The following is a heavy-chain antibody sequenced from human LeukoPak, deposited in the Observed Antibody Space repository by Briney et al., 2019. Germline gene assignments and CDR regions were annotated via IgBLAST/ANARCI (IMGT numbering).Heavy chain of an antibody. CDR1: GFTVNSYA. J-gene: IGHJ6*02. CDR2: ISSSSSYI. V-gene: IGHV3-21*01. CDR3: ARAIMDSSGWYMDYYYYGMDV. Sequence: PGGSLRLSCAVSGFTVNSYAMSWVRQAPGKGLEWVSSISSSSSYIYYADSVKGRFTISRDNAKNSLYLQMNSLRAEDTAVYYCARAIMDSSGWYMDYYYYGMDVWGQGTTVTVSS. D-gene: IGHD6-19*01.